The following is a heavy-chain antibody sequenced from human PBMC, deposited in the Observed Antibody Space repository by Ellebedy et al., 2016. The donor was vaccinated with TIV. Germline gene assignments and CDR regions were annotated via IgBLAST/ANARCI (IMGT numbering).Heavy chain of an antibody. CDR1: GFTFSTSW. Sequence: GESLKISCAASGFTFSTSWMNWVRQAPGKGLEWVANIKQDGSEKYYVESVKGRFTISRDNAKNSLFLQMNSLRAEDTAVYYCVRWGQWGQGTLVTVSS. J-gene: IGHJ4*02. CDR3: VRWGQ. D-gene: IGHD7-27*01. V-gene: IGHV3-7*01. CDR2: IKQDGSEK.